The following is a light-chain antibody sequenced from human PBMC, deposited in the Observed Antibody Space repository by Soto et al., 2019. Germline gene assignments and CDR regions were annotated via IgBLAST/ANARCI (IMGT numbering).Light chain of an antibody. V-gene: IGKV1-5*01. CDR1: QSISSW. CDR2: DAS. J-gene: IGKJ2*01. CDR3: QQYGSSRT. Sequence: DIQMTQSPSTLSASVGDRVTITCRASQSISSWLAWYQQKPGKAPKLLIYDASSLESGVPSRFSGSGSGTDFTLTISRLEPEDFAVCYCQQYGSSRTFGQGTKLEIK.